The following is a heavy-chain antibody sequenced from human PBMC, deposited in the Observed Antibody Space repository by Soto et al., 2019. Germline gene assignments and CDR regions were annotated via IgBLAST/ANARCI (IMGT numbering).Heavy chain of an antibody. D-gene: IGHD3-10*01. Sequence: QLQLQESGPGLVKPSETLSLTCTVSGGSISSSSYYWGWIRQPPGKGLEWIGSIDYSGSTYYNPSLKSRVTRTVDTSKNQFSLKLSSVTAADTAVYYCARRGSGSYSDYWGQGTLVTVSS. CDR2: IDYSGST. CDR1: GGSISSSSYY. CDR3: ARRGSGSYSDY. J-gene: IGHJ4*02. V-gene: IGHV4-39*01.